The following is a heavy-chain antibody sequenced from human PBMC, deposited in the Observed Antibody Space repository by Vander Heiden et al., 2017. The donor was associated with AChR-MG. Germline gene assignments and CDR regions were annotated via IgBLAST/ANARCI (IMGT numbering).Heavy chain of an antibody. Sequence: EVQLVESGGGLVQPGGSLKLSCAASGFTFRGSAMHWVRQASGKGLEWVGRIRSKANSYATAYAASVKGRFTISRDDSKNTAYLQMNSLKTEDTAVYYCFTPSYGDYDPHDYWGQGTLVTVSS. CDR3: FTPSYGDYDPHDY. D-gene: IGHD4-17*01. CDR1: GFTFRGSA. CDR2: IRSKANSYAT. V-gene: IGHV3-73*02. J-gene: IGHJ4*02.